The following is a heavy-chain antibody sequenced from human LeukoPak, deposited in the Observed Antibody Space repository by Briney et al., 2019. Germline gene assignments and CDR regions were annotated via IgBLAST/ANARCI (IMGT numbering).Heavy chain of an antibody. J-gene: IGHJ2*01. CDR2: ISPSGGSI. Sequence: GGSLRLSCAASGFTFNSYPMSWVRQAPGKGLEWVSAISPSGGSIYFSDSVRGRFTISRDNSKNTVYVQMNSLRAGDTAVYYCAKLRWEITHYWYFDLWGRGTLVTVSS. V-gene: IGHV3-23*01. D-gene: IGHD4-23*01. CDR3: AKLRWEITHYWYFDL. CDR1: GFTFNSYP.